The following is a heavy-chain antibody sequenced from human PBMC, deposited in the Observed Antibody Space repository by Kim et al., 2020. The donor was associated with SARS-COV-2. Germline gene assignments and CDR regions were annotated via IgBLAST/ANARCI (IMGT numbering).Heavy chain of an antibody. D-gene: IGHD2-21*01. J-gene: IGHJ4*02. V-gene: IGHV4-61*01. CDR3: AQGIAPGY. Sequence: SETLSLTCTVSGGSVSSSSYYWNWIRQPPGKGLEWIGYIYYSGSTNYNPSLKSRVTISVDTSKNQFSLKLRSVTAADTAVYYCAQGIAPGYWGQGTLVTVSS. CDR1: GGSVSSSSYY. CDR2: IYYSGST.